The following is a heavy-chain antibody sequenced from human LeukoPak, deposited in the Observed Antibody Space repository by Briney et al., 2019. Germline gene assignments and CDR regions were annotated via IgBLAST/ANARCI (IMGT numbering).Heavy chain of an antibody. CDR1: GYTFTVYY. J-gene: IGHJ4*02. CDR2: INPNSGGT. CDR3: AVADCSGGSCYSAQFDY. V-gene: IGHV1-2*02. D-gene: IGHD2-15*01. Sequence: ASVTLSCNSSGYTFTVYYMHCVWNAHGQGLWWMVWINPNSGGTNYAQKFQGRVTMTRDTSISTAYMELSRLRSDDTAVCYCAVADCSGGSCYSAQFDYWGQGTLVTVSS.